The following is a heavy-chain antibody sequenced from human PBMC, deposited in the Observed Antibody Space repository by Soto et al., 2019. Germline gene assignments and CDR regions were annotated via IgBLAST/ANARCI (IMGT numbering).Heavy chain of an antibody. V-gene: IGHV4-30-2*01. CDR1: GGSISSGGYS. CDR3: ARVVPAARGYYYYGMDV. J-gene: IGHJ6*02. D-gene: IGHD2-2*01. CDR2: IYHSGCT. Sequence: PSLTCAVSGGSISSGGYSWSWIRQPPGKGLEWIGYIYHSGCTYYNPSLKSRVTISVDRSKNQFSLKLSSVTAADTAVYYCARVVPAARGYYYYGMDVWGQGTTVTVS.